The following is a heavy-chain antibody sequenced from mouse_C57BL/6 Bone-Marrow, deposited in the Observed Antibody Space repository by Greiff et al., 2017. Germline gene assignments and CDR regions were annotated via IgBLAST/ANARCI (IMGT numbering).Heavy chain of an antibody. D-gene: IGHD1-1*01. CDR2: IHPNSGST. J-gene: IGHJ3*01. CDR1: GYTFTSYW. CDR3: ARTDYYGSRN. V-gene: IGHV1-64*01. Sequence: QVQLQQPGAELVKPGASVKLSCTASGYTFTSYWMPWVKQRPGQGLEWIGMIHPNSGSTNYNEKFKSKVTLTVDNSSSTAYMQLSSLTSEDSAVYYCARTDYYGSRNWGQGTLVTVSA.